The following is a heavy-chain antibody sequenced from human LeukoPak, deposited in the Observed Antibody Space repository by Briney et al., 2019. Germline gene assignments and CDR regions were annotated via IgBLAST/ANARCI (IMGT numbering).Heavy chain of an antibody. D-gene: IGHD4-17*01. Sequence: SETLSLTCAIYGGSFSGYYWSWIRQPPGKGLEWIGEINHSGSTNYNPSLKSRVTISVDTSKNQFSLKLSSVTAADTAVYSCARGRYGDYERYFDYWGQGTLVTVSS. CDR3: ARGRYGDYERYFDY. CDR2: INHSGST. V-gene: IGHV4-34*01. J-gene: IGHJ4*02. CDR1: GGSFSGYY.